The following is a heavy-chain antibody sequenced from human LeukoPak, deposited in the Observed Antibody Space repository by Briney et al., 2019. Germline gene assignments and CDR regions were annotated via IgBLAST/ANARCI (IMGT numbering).Heavy chain of an antibody. CDR1: GGSFSGYY. J-gene: IGHJ4*02. CDR3: AELGITMIGGV. Sequence: PSETLSLTCAVYGGSFSGYYWSWIRQPPGKGLEWIGEINHSGSTNYNPSLKSRVTISVDTSKNQFSLKLSSVTAADTAVYYCAELGITMIGGVWGQGTLVTVSS. V-gene: IGHV4-34*01. CDR2: INHSGST. D-gene: IGHD3-10*02.